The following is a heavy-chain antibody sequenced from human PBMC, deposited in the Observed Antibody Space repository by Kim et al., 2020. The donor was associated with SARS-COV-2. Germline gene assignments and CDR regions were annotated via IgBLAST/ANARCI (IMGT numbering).Heavy chain of an antibody. CDR2: IWFDGSNK. Sequence: GGSLRLSCAASGFTFSSYGMHWVRQAPGKGLEWVTLIWFDGSNKYYSDSVKGRFTISRDNSKNTLYLQMNNLRAEDTAVYYCARDYSSSSLDYWGQGTLVTVSS. V-gene: IGHV3-33*01. CDR1: GFTFSSYG. CDR3: ARDYSSSSLDY. D-gene: IGHD6-13*01. J-gene: IGHJ4*02.